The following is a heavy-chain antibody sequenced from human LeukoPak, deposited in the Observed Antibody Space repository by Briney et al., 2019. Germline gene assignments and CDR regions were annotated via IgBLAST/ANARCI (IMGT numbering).Heavy chain of an antibody. Sequence: GGSLRLSCAASGFTFNNYAMSWVRQAPGKGPEWVSAIGGGGDITYYADSVKGRFTISRDNSKNTLYLQMSSLRAEDTAVYYCAKEASDEHPVKTWDYWGQGTLVTVSS. V-gene: IGHV3-23*01. CDR1: GFTFNNYA. CDR2: IGGGGDIT. D-gene: IGHD1/OR15-1a*01. CDR3: AKEASDEHPVKTWDY. J-gene: IGHJ4*02.